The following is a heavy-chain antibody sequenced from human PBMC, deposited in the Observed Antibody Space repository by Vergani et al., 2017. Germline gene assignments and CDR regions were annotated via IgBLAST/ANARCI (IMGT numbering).Heavy chain of an antibody. Sequence: QVQLVQSGAEVKKPGASVKVSCQASGYTFTSYYIHWVRQAPGQGLEWMGIINPSGGSTNYAQKCQGRVTMTRDTSTSTVFMELSSLRSEDTAVYYCARGCGSTSCYKRGEDWFDPWGQGTMVTVSS. J-gene: IGHJ5*02. V-gene: IGHV1-46*01. CDR3: ARGCGSTSCYKRGEDWFDP. CDR1: GYTFTSYY. CDR2: INPSGGST. D-gene: IGHD2-2*02.